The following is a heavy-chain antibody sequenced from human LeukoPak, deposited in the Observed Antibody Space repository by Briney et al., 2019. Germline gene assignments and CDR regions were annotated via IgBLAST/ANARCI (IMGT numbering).Heavy chain of an antibody. CDR1: GGTFSSYA. CDR3: ARETCSGGSCYSGKFNWFDP. Sequence: ASVKVSCKASGGTFSSYAISWVRQAPGQGLEWMGRVIPILGIANYAQKFQGRVTITVDKSTSTAYMELSSLRSEDTAVYYCARETCSGGSCYSGKFNWFDPWGQGTLVTVSS. D-gene: IGHD2-15*01. J-gene: IGHJ5*02. V-gene: IGHV1-69*04. CDR2: VIPILGIA.